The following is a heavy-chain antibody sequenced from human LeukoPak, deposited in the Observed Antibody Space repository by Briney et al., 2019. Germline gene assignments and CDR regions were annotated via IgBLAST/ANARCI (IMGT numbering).Heavy chain of an antibody. Sequence: GASVKVSCKASGGTFSSYAISWVRQAPGQGLEWMGGIIPIFGTANYAQKFQGRVTITADKSTSTAYMELSSLRSEDTAVYYCARAILMIVVVRGGPSAFDIWGQGTMVTVSS. V-gene: IGHV1-69*06. CDR2: IIPIFGTA. CDR1: GGTFSSYA. D-gene: IGHD3-22*01. CDR3: ARAILMIVVVRGGPSAFDI. J-gene: IGHJ3*02.